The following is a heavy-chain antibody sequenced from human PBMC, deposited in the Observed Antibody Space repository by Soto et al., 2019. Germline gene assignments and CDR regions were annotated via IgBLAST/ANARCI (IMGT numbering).Heavy chain of an antibody. CDR2: INPNSGST. CDR3: ARTYYDFWSGYYSWFDP. D-gene: IGHD3-3*01. Sequence: GASVKVSCKASGYTFTSYDINWVRQATGQGLEWMGWINPNSGSTNYAQKFQGRVTMTRDTSISTAYMELSRLRSDDTAVYYCARTYYDFWSGYYSWFDPWGQGTLVTVSS. J-gene: IGHJ5*02. CDR1: GYTFTSYD. V-gene: IGHV1-2*02.